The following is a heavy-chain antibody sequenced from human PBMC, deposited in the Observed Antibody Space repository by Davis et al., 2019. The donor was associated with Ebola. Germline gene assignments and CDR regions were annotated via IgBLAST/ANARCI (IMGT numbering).Heavy chain of an antibody. V-gene: IGHV4-34*01. Sequence: SETLSLTCAVYGGSFSGYYWSWIRQPPGKGLEWIGEINHSGSTNYNPPLKSRVTISVDTSKNQFSLKLSSVTAADTAVYYCWAGTYYYDSSGYYYYYGMDVWGKGTTVTVSS. CDR2: INHSGST. J-gene: IGHJ6*04. D-gene: IGHD3-22*01. CDR3: WAGTYYYDSSGYYYYYGMDV. CDR1: GGSFSGYY.